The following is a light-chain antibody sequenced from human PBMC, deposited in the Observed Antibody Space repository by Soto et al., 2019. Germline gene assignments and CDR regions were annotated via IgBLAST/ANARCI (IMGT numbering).Light chain of an antibody. J-gene: IGLJ3*02. CDR1: SSDVGGYNY. CDR2: EDS. CDR3: SSYAGSNLWV. V-gene: IGLV2-8*01. Sequence: QSALTQPPSASGSPGQSVTISCTGTSSDVGGYNYVSWYQQHPGKAPKLMIYEDSKRPSGVPDRFSGSKSGNTASLTVSGLQAEDEADYYCSSYAGSNLWVFGGGTKLTVL.